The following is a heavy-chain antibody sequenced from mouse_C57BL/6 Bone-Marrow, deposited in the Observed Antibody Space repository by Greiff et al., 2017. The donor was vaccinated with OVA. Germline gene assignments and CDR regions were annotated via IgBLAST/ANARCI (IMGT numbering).Heavy chain of an antibody. V-gene: IGHV1-15*01. J-gene: IGHJ1*03. CDR3: TRGYSRYFDV. CDR2: IDPETGGT. D-gene: IGHD2-12*01. CDR1: GYTFTDYE. Sequence: QVQLKQSGAELVRPGASVTLSCKASGYTFTDYEMHWVKQTPVHGLEWIGAIDPETGGTAYNQKFKGKAILTADKSSSTAYMELRSLTSEDSAVYYCTRGYSRYFDVWGTGTTVTVSS.